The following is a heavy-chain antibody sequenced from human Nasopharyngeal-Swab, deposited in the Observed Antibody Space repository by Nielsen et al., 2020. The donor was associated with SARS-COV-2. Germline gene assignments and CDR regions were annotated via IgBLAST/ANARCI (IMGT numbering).Heavy chain of an antibody. CDR3: ARADSSGWFFSD. D-gene: IGHD6-19*01. Sequence: RLSPGKGLEWVSYISSSDSTTYYADSVKGRFTISRDNAKNSLYLQMNSLRVEDTGVYYCARADSSGWFFSDWGRGTLVTVSS. V-gene: IGHV3-48*03. J-gene: IGHJ4*02. CDR2: ISSSDSTT.